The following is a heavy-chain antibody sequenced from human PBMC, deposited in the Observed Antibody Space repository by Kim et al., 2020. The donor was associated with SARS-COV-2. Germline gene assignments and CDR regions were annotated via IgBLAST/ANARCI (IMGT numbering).Heavy chain of an antibody. D-gene: IGHD2-15*01. CDR1: GGSISSSSYY. CDR2: IYYSGST. CDR3: ARHDVVVVAATRSYYFGY. V-gene: IGHV4-39*01. J-gene: IGHJ4*02. Sequence: SETLSLTCTVSGGSISSSSYYWGWIRQPPGKGLEWIGSIYYSGSTYYNPSLKSRVTISVDTSKNQFSLKLSSVTAADTAVYYCARHDVVVVAATRSYYFGYWGQGTLVTVSS.